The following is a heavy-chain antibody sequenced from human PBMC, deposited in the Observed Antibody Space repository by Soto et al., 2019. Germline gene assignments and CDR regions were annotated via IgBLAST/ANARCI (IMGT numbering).Heavy chain of an antibody. Sequence: PGGSLRLSCAASGFTFSDHYMDWVRQAPGKGLEWVGRTRNKANSYTTEYAASVKGRFTISRDDSKNSLYLQMNSLKTEDTAVYYCARVVSYCGGDCPSSVVYWGQGTLVTVSS. D-gene: IGHD2-21*02. CDR2: TRNKANSYTT. J-gene: IGHJ4*02. CDR1: GFTFSDHY. V-gene: IGHV3-72*01. CDR3: ARVVSYCGGDCPSSVVY.